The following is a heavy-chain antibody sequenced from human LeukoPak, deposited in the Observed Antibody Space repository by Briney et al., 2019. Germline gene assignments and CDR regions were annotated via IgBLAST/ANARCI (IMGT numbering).Heavy chain of an antibody. CDR2: ISSSGSTI. D-gene: IGHD2-2*02. CDR1: GFTFSDNY. V-gene: IGHV3-11*04. J-gene: IGHJ4*02. Sequence: GGSLRLSCAASGFTFSDNYMSWIRQAPGKGLEWVSYISSSGSTIYYADSVKGRFTISRDNAKNSLYLQMNSLRAEDTAVYYCAREAGYCSSTSCYTGIFGDWGQGTLVTVSS. CDR3: AREAGYCSSTSCYTGIFGD.